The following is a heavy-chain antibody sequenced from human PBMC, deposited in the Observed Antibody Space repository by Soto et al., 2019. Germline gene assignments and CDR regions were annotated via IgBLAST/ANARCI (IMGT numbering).Heavy chain of an antibody. CDR3: ARDPTNYDSRGYFDY. V-gene: IGHV1-69*13. D-gene: IGHD3-22*01. CDR2: IIPIFGTA. J-gene: IGHJ4*02. Sequence: ASVKVSCKASGGTFSSYAISWVRQAPGQGLEWMGGIIPIFGTANYAQKFQGRVTITADESTSTAYMELSSLRSEDTAVYYCARDPTNYDSRGYFDYWGQGTLVTVSS. CDR1: GGTFSSYA.